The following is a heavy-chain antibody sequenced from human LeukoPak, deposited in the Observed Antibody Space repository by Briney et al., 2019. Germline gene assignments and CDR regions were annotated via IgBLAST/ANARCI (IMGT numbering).Heavy chain of an antibody. J-gene: IGHJ4*02. CDR3: ATLLTPYDYVWGSYRTFDY. V-gene: IGHV3-23*01. Sequence: PGGSLRLSCAASGFTFSSYAMSWIRQAPGKGLERVSAISGSGGSTYYADSVKGRFTISRDNSKNTLYLQMNSLRAEDTAVYYCATLLTPYDYVWGSYRTFDYWGQGTLVTVSS. CDR2: ISGSGGST. CDR1: GFTFSSYA. D-gene: IGHD3-16*02.